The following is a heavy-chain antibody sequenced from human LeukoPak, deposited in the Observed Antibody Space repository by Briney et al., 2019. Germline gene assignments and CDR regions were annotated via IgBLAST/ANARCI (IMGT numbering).Heavy chain of an antibody. D-gene: IGHD4-11*01. CDR3: AGDDSWYYFGY. V-gene: IGHV3-74*01. CDR1: GFTFNSYW. CDR2: INGDGSTT. Sequence: PGGSLRLSCAASGFTFNSYWMHWVRQAPGKGLVWVSRINGDGSTTHYADSVKGRFTISRDNAKNTLILQMNSLRAEDTAVYYCAGDDSWYYFGYWGQGALVTVSS. J-gene: IGHJ4*02.